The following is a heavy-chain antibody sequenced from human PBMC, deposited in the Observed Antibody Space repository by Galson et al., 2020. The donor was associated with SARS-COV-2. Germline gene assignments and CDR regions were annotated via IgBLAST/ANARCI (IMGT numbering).Heavy chain of an antibody. CDR1: GFTFRDYY. J-gene: IGHJ3*02. Sequence: GGSLRLSCAAPGFTFRDYYMSWIRQAPGKGLEWVSHISSSSDYTNYPDSVKGRFTISRDNAKNSLYLQMNSLRVEDTAVYYCATSWYGAFHIWGQGTMFTVSS. D-gene: IGHD6-13*01. V-gene: IGHV3-11*06. CDR3: ATSWYGAFHI. CDR2: ISSSSDYT.